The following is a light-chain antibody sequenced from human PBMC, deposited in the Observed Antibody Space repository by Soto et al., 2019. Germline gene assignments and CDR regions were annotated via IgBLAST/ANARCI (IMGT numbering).Light chain of an antibody. V-gene: IGLV1-47*02. J-gene: IGLJ1*01. Sequence: QSVLTQPPSASGTPGQRVTISCSGSTSNIGSNYVYWYQQLPGTAPKLLIYSNNQRPSGVPDRFSGSKSGTSASLAISGLRSEDEGDYYCSSSTSRTTFVFGTGTKVTVL. CDR2: SNN. CDR3: SSSTSRTTFV. CDR1: TSNIGSNY.